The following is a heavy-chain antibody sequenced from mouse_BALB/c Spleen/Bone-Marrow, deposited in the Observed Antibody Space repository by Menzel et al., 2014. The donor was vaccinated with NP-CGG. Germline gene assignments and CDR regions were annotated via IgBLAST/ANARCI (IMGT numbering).Heavy chain of an antibody. J-gene: IGHJ3*01. Sequence: QVQLQQSGAELAKPGASVKMSCKASGYTFTSYWMHWVKQRPGQGLEWIGYIYPSTGYTEYNQKFKDKVTLTPDKSSSTAYMQLSSLTSEDSAVYYCARDDYAYWGQGTLVTVSA. D-gene: IGHD2-4*01. CDR1: GYTFTSYW. CDR3: ARDDYAY. CDR2: IYPSTGYT. V-gene: IGHV1-7*01.